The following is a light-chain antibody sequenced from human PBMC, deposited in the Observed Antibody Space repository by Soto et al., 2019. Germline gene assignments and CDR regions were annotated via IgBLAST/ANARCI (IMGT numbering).Light chain of an antibody. Sequence: DIQMTQSPSSLSASVGDRVTITCRASQSISSYLHWYQQKPGKAPKLLIYAASSLQSGVPSRLGHRRCGTDITLTIDSLQAEDCATYYCQQSYSTPQTFGQGTRLEIK. J-gene: IGKJ5*01. CDR1: QSISSY. V-gene: IGKV1-39*01. CDR2: AAS. CDR3: QQSYSTPQT.